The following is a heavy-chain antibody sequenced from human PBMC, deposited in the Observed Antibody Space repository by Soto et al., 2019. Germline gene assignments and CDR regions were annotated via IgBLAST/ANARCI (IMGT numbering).Heavy chain of an antibody. D-gene: IGHD3-22*01. Sequence: PSETLSLTCTVSGVSISSGGYFWSWICQLPGKGLEWIGYIYYSGSTYYNPSLKSRVSISVEASINQISLRLSSVTAADTAVYYCARNDYDSSPYLSRRQHALAIWGQGTMVTDSS. CDR2: IYYSGST. J-gene: IGHJ3*02. CDR3: ARNDYDSSPYLSRRQHALAI. CDR1: GVSISSGGYF. V-gene: IGHV4-31*03.